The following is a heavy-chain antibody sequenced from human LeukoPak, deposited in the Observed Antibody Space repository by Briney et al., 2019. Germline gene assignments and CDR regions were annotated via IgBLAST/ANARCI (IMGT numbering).Heavy chain of an antibody. D-gene: IGHD3-10*01. CDR3: AREVYYYGSGSYYIDY. V-gene: IGHV3-21*01. J-gene: IGHJ4*02. CDR1: GFTFSSYS. Sequence: KPGGSLRLSCAASGFTFSSYSMNWVRQAPGKGLEWVSSISSSSSYIYYADSVKGRFTISRDNAKNSLYLQMNSLRAEDTAVYYCAREVYYYGSGSYYIDYWGQGTLVTVSS. CDR2: ISSSSSYI.